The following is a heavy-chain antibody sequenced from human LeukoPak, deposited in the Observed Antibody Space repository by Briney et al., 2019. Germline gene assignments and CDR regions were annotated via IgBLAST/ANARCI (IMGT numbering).Heavy chain of an antibody. J-gene: IGHJ5*02. CDR1: GFTFSDYN. V-gene: IGHV3-11*04. D-gene: IGHD2-2*01. CDR3: ARAPSAANVLWFDP. CDR2: ISRSGSTK. Sequence: GGSLRLSCAASGFTFSDYNMRWIRQAPGKGLEWVSSISRSGSTKYYADSVKGRFTISRDNAKNSLFLQMNSLRAEDTAVYYCARAPSAANVLWFDPWGQGTLVTVSS.